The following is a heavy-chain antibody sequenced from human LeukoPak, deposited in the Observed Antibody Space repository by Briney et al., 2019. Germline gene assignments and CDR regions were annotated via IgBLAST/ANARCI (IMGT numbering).Heavy chain of an antibody. V-gene: IGHV4-59*01. D-gene: IGHD3-22*01. J-gene: IGHJ4*02. CDR1: GGSISSYY. CDR3: ARGRPRITMIVVVIKSGSYYFDY. Sequence: PSETLSLTCTVSGGSISSYYWSWIRQPPGKGLEWIGYIYYSGSTNYNPSLKSRVTISVDTSKNQFSLKLSSVTAADTAVYYCARGRPRITMIVVVIKSGSYYFDYWGQGTLVTVSS. CDR2: IYYSGST.